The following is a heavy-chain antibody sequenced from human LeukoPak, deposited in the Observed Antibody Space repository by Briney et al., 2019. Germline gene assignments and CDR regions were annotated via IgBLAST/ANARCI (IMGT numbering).Heavy chain of an antibody. J-gene: IGHJ4*02. CDR1: GFTFSSYA. CDR2: ISGSGTGT. D-gene: IGHD1-26*01. V-gene: IGHV3-23*01. CDR3: AKARIGSYYYFEY. Sequence: GGSLRLSWAASGFTFSSYAMSWVRQAPGKGLEWVSTISGSGTGTYYADSVKGRFTISRDNSKNTLYLQMNSLRAEDTAVYYCAKARIGSYYYFEYWGQGTLVTVSS.